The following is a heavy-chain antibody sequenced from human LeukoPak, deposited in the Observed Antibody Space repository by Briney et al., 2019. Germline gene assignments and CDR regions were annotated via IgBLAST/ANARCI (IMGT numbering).Heavy chain of an antibody. CDR1: GGTFSSYA. Sequence: GASVKVSCKASGGTFSSYAISWVRQAPGQGLEWMGGIIPIFGTANYAQKFQGRVTITADESTSTAYMELSSLRSEDTAVYYCASAIVGATQIYYYYMDVWGKGTTVTVSS. CDR2: IIPIFGTA. CDR3: ASAIVGATQIYYYYMDV. V-gene: IGHV1-69*13. D-gene: IGHD1-26*01. J-gene: IGHJ6*03.